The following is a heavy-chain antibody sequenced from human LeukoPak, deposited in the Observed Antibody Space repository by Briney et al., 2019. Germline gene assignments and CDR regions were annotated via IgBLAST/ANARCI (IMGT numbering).Heavy chain of an antibody. J-gene: IGHJ4*02. CDR3: TRAAVAGTGAD. CDR1: GSTFSSYA. CDR2: IRSKAYGGTT. Sequence: GGSLRLSCAASGSTFSSYAMSWIRQAPGKGLEWVGFIRSKAYGGTTEYAASVKGRFTISRDDSKSIAYLQMNSMKTEDTAVYYCTRAAVAGTGADWGQGTLVTVSS. V-gene: IGHV3-49*03. D-gene: IGHD6-19*01.